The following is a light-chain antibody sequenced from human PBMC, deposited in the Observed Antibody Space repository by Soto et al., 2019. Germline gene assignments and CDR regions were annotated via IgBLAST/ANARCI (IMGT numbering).Light chain of an antibody. Sequence: EIVLTQSPGTLSLSPGERATLSCRASQSVTSTSLAWYQQKPGQAPRLLIYGASSRATDIPDRFSGSGSGTDFTLIISSLEPEDFAVYYCQQRSNWPPRYTFGQGTKLEIK. CDR1: QSVTSTS. CDR2: GAS. J-gene: IGKJ2*01. V-gene: IGKV3D-20*02. CDR3: QQRSNWPPRYT.